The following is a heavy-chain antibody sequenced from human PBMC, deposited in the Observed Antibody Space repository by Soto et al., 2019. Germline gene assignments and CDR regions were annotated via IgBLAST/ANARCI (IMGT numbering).Heavy chain of an antibody. CDR3: AKVAPLAPLGYCSSTSCLRWFDP. D-gene: IGHD2-2*01. V-gene: IGHV3-23*01. CDR1: GFTFSTYA. CDR2: ITGSGDST. Sequence: EVQLLESGGGLVQPGGSLRLSCAASGFTFSTYAMTWVRQAPGKGLRWVSAITGSGDSTYYPDSVKGRFTISRDNSKNTLYMQMNSLRAEDTAVYYCAKVAPLAPLGYCSSTSCLRWFDPWGQGTLVTVSS. J-gene: IGHJ5*02.